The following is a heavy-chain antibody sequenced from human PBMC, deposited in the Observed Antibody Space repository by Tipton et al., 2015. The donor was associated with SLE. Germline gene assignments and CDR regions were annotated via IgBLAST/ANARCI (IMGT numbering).Heavy chain of an antibody. CDR1: GGTFSSYA. J-gene: IGHJ6*02. Sequence: QLVQSGAEVKKPGSSVKVSCKASGGTFSSYAISWVRQAPGQGLEWMGGIIPIFGTANYAQKFQGRVTITTDESTSTAYMELRSLRSDATAVYYCARDQTVVTPRYGMDVWGQGTTVTVSS. D-gene: IGHD4-23*01. V-gene: IGHV1-69*05. CDR2: IIPIFGTA. CDR3: ARDQTVVTPRYGMDV.